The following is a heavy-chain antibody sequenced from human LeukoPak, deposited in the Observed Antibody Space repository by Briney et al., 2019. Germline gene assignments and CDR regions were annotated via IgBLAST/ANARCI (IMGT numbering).Heavy chain of an antibody. CDR1: GFIFSSYG. D-gene: IGHD2-21*02. V-gene: IGHV3-21*01. CDR2: ISNTNAI. J-gene: IGHJ4*02. CDR3: AREQTRGGDLDY. Sequence: GGSLRLSCAASGFIFSSYGMHWVRQSPGKGLEWVSSISNTNAIFYADSVKGRFTISRDNARNSLYLQMYSLRVEDTAVYYCAREQTRGGDLDYWGQGARVTVSS.